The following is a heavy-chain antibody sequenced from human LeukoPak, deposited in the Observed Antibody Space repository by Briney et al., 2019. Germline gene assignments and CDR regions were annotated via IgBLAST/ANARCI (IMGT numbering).Heavy chain of an antibody. J-gene: IGHJ4*02. V-gene: IGHV4-38-2*02. CDR2: IYHSGST. CDR3: ARGGKGGLIDY. D-gene: IGHD1-26*01. CDR1: GYSITSGYY. Sequence: SETLSLTCTVSGYSITSGYYWGWVRQPPGKGLEWIGSIYHSGSTNYNPSLKSRVTISVDKSKNQFSLKLSSVTAADTAVYYCARGGKGGLIDYWGQGTLVTVSS.